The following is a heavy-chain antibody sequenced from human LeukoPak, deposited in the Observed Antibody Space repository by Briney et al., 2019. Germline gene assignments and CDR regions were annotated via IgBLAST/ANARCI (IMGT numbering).Heavy chain of an antibody. D-gene: IGHD1-26*01. CDR2: INHSGST. CDR1: GGSFSGYY. CDR3: AINSGSYSGAFDI. V-gene: IGHV4-34*01. Sequence: SETLSLTCAVYGGSFSGYYWSWIRQPPGKGLEWIGEINHSGSTNYNPSLKSRVTISVDTSKNQSSLKLSSVTAADTAVYYCAINSGSYSGAFDIWGQGTMVTVSS. J-gene: IGHJ3*02.